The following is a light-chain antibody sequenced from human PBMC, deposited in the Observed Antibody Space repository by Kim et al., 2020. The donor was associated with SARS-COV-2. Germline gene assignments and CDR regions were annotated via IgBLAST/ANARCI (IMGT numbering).Light chain of an antibody. CDR1: QTISTW. J-gene: IGKJ1*01. CDR3: QQYDSYSWT. Sequence: DVQMTQSPSTLSASVGDRVTITCRASQTISTWLAWYQQKPGKAPKLLIFDASNLQTGVPPRFSGSGSGTEFTLTISSLQPDDFATYFCQQYDSYSWTFGQGTKVDIK. V-gene: IGKV1-5*01. CDR2: DAS.